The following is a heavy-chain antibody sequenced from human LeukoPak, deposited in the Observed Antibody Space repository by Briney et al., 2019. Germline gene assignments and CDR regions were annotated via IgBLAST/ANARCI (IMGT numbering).Heavy chain of an antibody. Sequence: GGSLRLSCAASGFSFSDYAMTWVRQAPGKGLEWVSVISGSGGSTYYADSVKGRVTVSRDNSKNTLYLQMNSLRAGDTAVYYCAKDRRPNIASRTFDYWGQGTLVTVSS. D-gene: IGHD6-6*01. J-gene: IGHJ4*02. CDR1: GFSFSDYA. CDR3: AKDRRPNIASRTFDY. CDR2: ISGSGGST. V-gene: IGHV3-23*01.